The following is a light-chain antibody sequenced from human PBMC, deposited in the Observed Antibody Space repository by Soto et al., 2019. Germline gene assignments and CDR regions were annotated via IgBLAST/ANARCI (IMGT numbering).Light chain of an antibody. Sequence: EIVMTQSPATLSVSPGERATLSCMASQSVANDLAWYQHKPGQAPRLLTHGASTRATGIPARFSGVGSGTEFTLTISSLQSEDFAVYYCQQYNKWPQTFGQGTRLEIK. CDR2: GAS. CDR3: QQYNKWPQT. CDR1: QSVAND. J-gene: IGKJ5*01. V-gene: IGKV3-15*01.